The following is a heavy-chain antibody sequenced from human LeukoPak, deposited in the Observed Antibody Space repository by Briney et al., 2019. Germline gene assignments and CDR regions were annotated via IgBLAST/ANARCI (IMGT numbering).Heavy chain of an antibody. CDR1: GFTFSSYG. J-gene: IGHJ6*02. Sequence: GGSLRLSCAASGFTFSSYGMHWVRQAPGKGLEWVAVIWYDGSNKYYADSVKGRFTISRDNSKNTLYLQMNSLRAEDTAVYYCARSPVMVRGVITLYYYYGMDVWGQGTTVTVSS. D-gene: IGHD3-10*01. CDR3: ARSPVMVRGVITLYYYYGMDV. CDR2: IWYDGSNK. V-gene: IGHV3-33*01.